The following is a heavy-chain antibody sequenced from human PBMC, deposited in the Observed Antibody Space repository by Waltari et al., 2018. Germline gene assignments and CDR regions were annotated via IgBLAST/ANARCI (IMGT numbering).Heavy chain of an antibody. CDR3: AHRLGSGSYYMYYFDY. J-gene: IGHJ4*02. CDR2: IYWNDDK. CDR1: GFSLTTSGVG. Sequence: QITLKESGPTLVKPTQTLTLTCTFSGFSLTTSGVGVGWIRQPPGKALEWLALIYWNDDKRYSPSLKSRLTITKDTSKNQVVLTMTNMDPVDTGTYYCAHRLGSGSYYMYYFDYWGQGTLVTVSS. D-gene: IGHD3-10*01. V-gene: IGHV2-5*01.